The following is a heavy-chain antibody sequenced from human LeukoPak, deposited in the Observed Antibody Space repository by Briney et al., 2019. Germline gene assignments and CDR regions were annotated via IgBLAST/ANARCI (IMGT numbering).Heavy chain of an antibody. CDR2: IYTSGST. Sequence: GSLRLSCAASGFTFSSYWMSWIRQPAGKGLEWIGRIYTSGSTNYNPSLKSRVTMSVDTSKNQFSLKLSSVTAADTAVYYCARGVYGDYEHYYFDYWGQGTLVTVSS. CDR1: GFTFSSYW. D-gene: IGHD4-17*01. J-gene: IGHJ4*02. CDR3: ARGVYGDYEHYYFDY. V-gene: IGHV4-4*07.